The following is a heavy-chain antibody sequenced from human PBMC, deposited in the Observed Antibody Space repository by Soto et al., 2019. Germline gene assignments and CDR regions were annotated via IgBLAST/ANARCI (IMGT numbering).Heavy chain of an antibody. CDR2: ISASGSDT. Sequence: EVQLLESGGDLIQAGGSLRLSCAASGFTLRSYALTWVRQGPGKGLEWVSVISASGSDTFFRDSVKGRFTISRDTSKNTLYLQMNSLRVEDTAVYYCAKTIVPAGIDAFDVWGRGTMVTVSS. CDR1: GFTLRSYA. D-gene: IGHD2-2*02. J-gene: IGHJ3*01. CDR3: AKTIVPAGIDAFDV. V-gene: IGHV3-23*01.